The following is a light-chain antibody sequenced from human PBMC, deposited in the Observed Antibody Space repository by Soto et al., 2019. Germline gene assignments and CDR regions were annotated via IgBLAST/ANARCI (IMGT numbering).Light chain of an antibody. J-gene: IGLJ2*01. V-gene: IGLV6-57*02. CDR3: QSYDSSNHVV. Sequence: NFMLTQPHSVSESPGKTVTISCTGSSGSMASNYVQWYQQRPGSAPTTVIYKDDQRPSGVPDRFSGSIDSSSNSASLTISGLKTEDGADYYCQSYDSSNHVVFGGGTKLTVL. CDR2: KDD. CDR1: SGSMASNY.